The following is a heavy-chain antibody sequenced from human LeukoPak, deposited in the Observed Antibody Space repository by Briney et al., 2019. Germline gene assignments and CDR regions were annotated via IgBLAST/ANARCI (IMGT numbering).Heavy chain of an antibody. Sequence: PGGSLRLSCAASGFTFRSYAMHWVRQAPAMGLEWVEVISYDGSNEYYADSAKGRFTISRDNSKNTLYLQMNSLRAEDTALYYCARDTDSDGYLLAYWGQGTLVTVSS. D-gene: IGHD3-22*01. CDR3: ARDTDSDGYLLAY. V-gene: IGHV3-30*04. CDR1: GFTFRSYA. J-gene: IGHJ4*02. CDR2: ISYDGSNE.